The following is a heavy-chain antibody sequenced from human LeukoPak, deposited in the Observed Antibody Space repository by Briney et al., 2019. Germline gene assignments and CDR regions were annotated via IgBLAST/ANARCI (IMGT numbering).Heavy chain of an antibody. CDR2: MNPNSGNT. Sequence: ASVKVSCKASGYTFTSYDINWVRRATGQGLEWMGWMNPNSGNTGYAQKFQGRVTMTRNTSISTAYMELSSLRSEDTAVYYCARVPWGRTFPGIAAAGPLYWYFDLWGRGTLVTVSS. CDR1: GYTFTSYD. D-gene: IGHD6-13*01. V-gene: IGHV1-8*01. J-gene: IGHJ2*01. CDR3: ARVPWGRTFPGIAAAGPLYWYFDL.